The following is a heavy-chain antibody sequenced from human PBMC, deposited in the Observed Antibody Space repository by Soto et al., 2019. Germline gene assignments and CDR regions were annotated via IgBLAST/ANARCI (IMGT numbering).Heavy chain of an antibody. CDR2: ISGSGGST. J-gene: IGHJ4*02. D-gene: IGHD3-10*01. Sequence: GGSLRLSCAASGCNFSSYAISWVRQAPGKGLEWVSAISGSGGSTYYADSVKGRFTISRDNSKNTLYLQMNSLRAEDTAVYYCAKDPSHYGSGSYYFDYWGQGTLVTVSS. CDR3: AKDPSHYGSGSYYFDY. CDR1: GCNFSSYA. V-gene: IGHV3-23*01.